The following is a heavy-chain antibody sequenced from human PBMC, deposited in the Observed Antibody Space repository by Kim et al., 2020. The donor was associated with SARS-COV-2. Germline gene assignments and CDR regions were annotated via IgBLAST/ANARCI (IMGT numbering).Heavy chain of an antibody. CDR2: INTNTGNP. J-gene: IGHJ3*02. Sequence: ASVKVSCKASGYTFTSYAMNWVRQAPGQGLEWMGWINTNTGNPTYAQGFTGRFVFSLDTSVSTAYLQISSLKAEDTAVYYCAREEPLSDDYGDYGGAFDIWGQGTMVTVSS. CDR3: AREEPLSDDYGDYGGAFDI. V-gene: IGHV7-4-1*02. D-gene: IGHD4-17*01. CDR1: GYTFTSYA.